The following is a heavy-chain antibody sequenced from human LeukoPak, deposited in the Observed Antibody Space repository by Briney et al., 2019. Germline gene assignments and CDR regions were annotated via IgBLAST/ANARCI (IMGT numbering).Heavy chain of an antibody. Sequence: PGESLKISCKGSGYSSTSYWISWVRQMPGKGLEWMGRIDPSDSYTNYSPSFQGHVTISADKSISTAYLQWSSLKASDTAMYYCARPTYYYDSSGIVMVGYGMDVWGQGTTVTVSS. V-gene: IGHV5-10-1*01. D-gene: IGHD3-22*01. CDR3: ARPTYYYDSSGIVMVGYGMDV. CDR1: GYSSTSYW. J-gene: IGHJ6*02. CDR2: IDPSDSYT.